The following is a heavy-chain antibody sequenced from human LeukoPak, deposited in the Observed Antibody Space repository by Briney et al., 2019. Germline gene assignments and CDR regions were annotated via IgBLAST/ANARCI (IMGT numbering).Heavy chain of an antibody. CDR2: IMANSGVP. V-gene: IGHV1-2*02. J-gene: IGHJ3*01. D-gene: IGHD6-6*01. CDR3: TRESNIAPRHGAFDL. Sequence: GASVKVSCKASGDNFSGHNMHWVRQAPGQGLEWLGYIMANSGVPHYAQKFQGRVTMTRDTSISTAYMELSGLRSDDTAVYYCTRESNIAPRHGAFDLWGQGTLVTISS. CDR1: GDNFSGHN.